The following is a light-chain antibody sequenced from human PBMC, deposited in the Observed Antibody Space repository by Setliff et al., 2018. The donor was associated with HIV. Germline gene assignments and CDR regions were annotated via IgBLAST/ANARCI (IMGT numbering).Light chain of an antibody. CDR3: SSYTSSTSFYV. V-gene: IGLV2-14*03. CDR2: DAI. J-gene: IGLJ1*01. Sequence: QSALTRPASVSGSRGQSITISCTGTGSDLHDYKYVSWYQQHPGKAPKVMIYDAIRRPSGVSDRFSGSKSGNTASLTISGLQAEDEADYYCSSYTSSTSFYVFGTGTRVTVL. CDR1: GSDLHDYKY.